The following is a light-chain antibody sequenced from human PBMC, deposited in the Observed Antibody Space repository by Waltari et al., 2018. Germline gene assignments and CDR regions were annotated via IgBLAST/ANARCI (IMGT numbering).Light chain of an antibody. CDR2: QVS. V-gene: IGKV2-30*02. CDR1: QSLVHSDGNTH. Sequence: DVVMTQSPLSLPVTLVPPAPIHCKSRQSLVHSDGNTHLDWCHQRPGQWPRRLFYQVSYRESGVPDRFSGSGSGTDFTLKISRVEAEDVGVYYCMQGTHWPYTSSQGTRLDIK. J-gene: IGKJ2*01. CDR3: MQGTHWPYT.